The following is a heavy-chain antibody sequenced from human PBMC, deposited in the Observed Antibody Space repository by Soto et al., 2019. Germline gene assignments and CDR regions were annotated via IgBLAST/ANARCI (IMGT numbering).Heavy chain of an antibody. CDR2: ISGHTGDT. V-gene: IGHV1-18*01. D-gene: IGHD3-22*01. Sequence: ASVKVSCKASGYTFSDYGVSWVRQAPGQGLEWMGWISGHTGDTKHAQKLQGRVTMTADTSTSTAYMELRSLRSDDTALYYCARDGRGGYYDSSGYYGEYYFDYWGQGTLVTVSS. CDR3: ARDGRGGYYDSSGYYGEYYFDY. J-gene: IGHJ4*02. CDR1: GYTFSDYG.